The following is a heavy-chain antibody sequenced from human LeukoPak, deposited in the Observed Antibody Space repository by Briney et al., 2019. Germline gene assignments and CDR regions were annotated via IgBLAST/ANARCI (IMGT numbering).Heavy chain of an antibody. CDR2: IYYSGST. Sequence: SETLSLTCTVSGGSISSYYWSWIRQPPGKGLEWIGYIYYSGSTNYNPSLKSRVTISVDTSKNQFSLKLSSVTAADTAVYYCARGCSNTSCYYGMDVWGQGATVTVSS. J-gene: IGHJ6*02. V-gene: IGHV4-59*01. D-gene: IGHD2-2*01. CDR3: ARGCSNTSCYYGMDV. CDR1: GGSISSYY.